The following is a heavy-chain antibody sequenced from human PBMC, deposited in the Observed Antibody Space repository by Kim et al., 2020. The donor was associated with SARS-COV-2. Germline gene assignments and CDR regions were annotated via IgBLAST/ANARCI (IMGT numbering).Heavy chain of an antibody. CDR3: ASEPHGGHRFDY. J-gene: IGHJ4*02. D-gene: IGHD2-15*01. Sequence: YYADSVKGRFTISRDNSTNTLYLQMNSLRAEDTAVYYCASEPHGGHRFDYWGQGTLVTVSS. V-gene: IGHV3-30*01.